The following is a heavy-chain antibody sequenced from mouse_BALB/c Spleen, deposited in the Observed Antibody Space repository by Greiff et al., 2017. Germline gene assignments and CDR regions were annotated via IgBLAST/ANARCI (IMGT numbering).Heavy chain of an antibody. CDR2: ISTYYGDA. J-gene: IGHJ3*01. D-gene: IGHD2-4*01. CDR1: GYTFTDYA. CDR3: AREGLMRFLAY. Sequence: QVQPQQSGAELVRPGVSVKISCKGSGYTFTDYAMHWVKQSHAKSLEWIGVISTYYGDASYNQKFKGKATMTVDKSSSTAYMELARLTSEDSAIYYCAREGLMRFLAYWGQGTLVTVSA. V-gene: IGHV1S137*01.